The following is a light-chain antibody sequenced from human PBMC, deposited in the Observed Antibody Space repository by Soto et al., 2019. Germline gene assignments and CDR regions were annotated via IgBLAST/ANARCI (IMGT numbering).Light chain of an antibody. CDR1: QSVSNNY. V-gene: IGKV3-20*01. CDR2: EAS. J-gene: IGKJ3*01. Sequence: EIVLTQSPGTLSLSPGERATLSCRASQSVSNNYLAWYQQKPGQAPRLLIYEASTRATGIPDRFSGSGSGTDFTLIISRLEPEDFAVYYCQQYGRSPGLLTFGPGTKVDIK. CDR3: QQYGRSPGLLT.